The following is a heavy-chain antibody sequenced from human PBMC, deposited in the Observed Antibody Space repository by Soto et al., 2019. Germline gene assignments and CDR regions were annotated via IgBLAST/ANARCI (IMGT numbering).Heavy chain of an antibody. CDR3: AKDSVGVAGTYFDY. D-gene: IGHD6-19*01. V-gene: IGHV3-9*01. CDR1: GFTFDDYA. Sequence: GGSLRLSCAASGFTFDDYAMHWVRQAPGKGLEWVSGISWNSGSIGYADSVKGRFTISRDNAKNSLYLQMNSLRAEDTALYYCAKDSVGVAGTYFDYWGQGTLVTVSS. CDR2: ISWNSGSI. J-gene: IGHJ4*02.